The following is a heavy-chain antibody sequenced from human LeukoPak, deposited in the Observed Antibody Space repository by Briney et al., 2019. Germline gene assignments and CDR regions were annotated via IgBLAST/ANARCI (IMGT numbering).Heavy chain of an antibody. CDR1: GYTFTTYD. D-gene: IGHD3-16*01. CDR3: VRDGSHIWGLAY. Sequence: ASVKVSCKASGYTFTTYDVSWVRQAPGQGLEWVGWMNPHSGNTGYVHKFQGRVTMTRDTSLNTAYLELTSLISDDTAVYYCVRDGSHIWGLAYWGQGTLVAVSS. CDR2: MNPHSGNT. V-gene: IGHV1-8*01. J-gene: IGHJ4*02.